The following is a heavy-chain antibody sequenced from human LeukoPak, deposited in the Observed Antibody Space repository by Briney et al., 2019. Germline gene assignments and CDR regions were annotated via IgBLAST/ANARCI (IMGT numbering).Heavy chain of an antibody. CDR2: INPSGGST. CDR3: ARGGLNYYDSSGYYFDY. D-gene: IGHD3-22*01. CDR1: GYTFTSYY. J-gene: IGHJ4*02. V-gene: IGHV1-46*01. Sequence: ASVKVSCKASGYTFTSYYMHWVRQAPGQGLEWMGIINPSGGSTSYAKKFQGRVTMTRDMSTSTVYMELSSLRSEDTAVYYCARGGLNYYDSSGYYFDYWGQGTLVTVSS.